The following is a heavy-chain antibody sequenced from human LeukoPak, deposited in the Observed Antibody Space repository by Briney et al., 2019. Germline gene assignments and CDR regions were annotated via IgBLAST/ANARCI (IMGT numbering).Heavy chain of an antibody. CDR1: GESVSSNSAG. Sequence: SQTLSLTCALSGESVSSNSAGWNWVRQYPWRGLEWLGRTYYRSKWYNHYAVSVKSRITIIPVTSKNQFSLQLNSVAPEDTAVDYCATGRRCSGYQYFDYWGQGTLVTVSS. V-gene: IGHV6-1*01. CDR2: TYYRSKWYN. J-gene: IGHJ4*02. CDR3: ATGRRCSGYQYFDY. D-gene: IGHD3-22*01.